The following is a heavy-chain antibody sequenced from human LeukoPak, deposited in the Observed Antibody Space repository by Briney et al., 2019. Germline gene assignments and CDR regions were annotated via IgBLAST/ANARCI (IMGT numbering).Heavy chain of an antibody. J-gene: IGHJ4*02. V-gene: IGHV5-51*01. D-gene: IGHD3-10*01. Sequence: GESLKISCKGSGYSFTSYWIGWVRQVPGKGLEWMGIIYPGDSDTRYSPSFQGQVTISADKSISTAYLQWSSLKASDTAMYYCARQLGMDDYYASAKWGYWGQGTLVTVSS. CDR3: ARQLGMDDYYASAKWGY. CDR2: IYPGDSDT. CDR1: GYSFTSYW.